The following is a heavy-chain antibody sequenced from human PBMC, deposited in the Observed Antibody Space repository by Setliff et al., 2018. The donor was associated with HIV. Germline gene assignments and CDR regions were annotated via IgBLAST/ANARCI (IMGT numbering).Heavy chain of an antibody. V-gene: IGHV4-59*08. Sequence: PSETLSLTCTVSGRSISSYYWSWIRQPPGKGLEWIGYIYYRGSPNYNPSLKSRVTISVDTSKNQFSLKLSSVTAADTAVYYCARHMGRAYYDYAGGSYRRGDAFDIWGLGTMVTVSS. J-gene: IGHJ3*02. CDR2: IYYRGSP. D-gene: IGHD3-16*02. CDR3: ARHMGRAYYDYAGGSYRRGDAFDI. CDR1: GRSISSYY.